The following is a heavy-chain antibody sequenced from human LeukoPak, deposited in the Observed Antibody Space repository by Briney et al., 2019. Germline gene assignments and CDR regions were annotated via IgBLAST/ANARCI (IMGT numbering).Heavy chain of an antibody. J-gene: IGHJ5*02. Sequence: SETLSLTCTVSGGSISNYYWSWIRQPAGKGLEWIGRIYSSGSTNYNPSLKSRVTISVDTSKNRFSLKLSSVTAADTAVYYCARGRGLMITFGGVIVIQNWFDPWGQGTLITVSS. CDR3: ARGRGLMITFGGVIVIQNWFDP. CDR1: GGSISNYY. CDR2: IYSSGST. D-gene: IGHD3-16*02. V-gene: IGHV4-4*07.